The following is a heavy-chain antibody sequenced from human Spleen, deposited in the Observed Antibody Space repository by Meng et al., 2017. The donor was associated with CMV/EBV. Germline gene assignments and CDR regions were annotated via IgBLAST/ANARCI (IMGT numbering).Heavy chain of an antibody. D-gene: IGHD2-2*02. V-gene: IGHV1-8*03. CDR2: VNPNGGNT. CDR1: GGTFSSYA. J-gene: IGHJ5*02. Sequence: ASVKVSCKASGGTFSSYAISWVRQATGQGLEWMGWVNPNGGNTGYAQKFQNRVTISRDASISTAYMELSSLTSGDTAVYYCARVGCSSISCYTWFDPWGQGTLVTVSS. CDR3: ARVGCSSISCYTWFDP.